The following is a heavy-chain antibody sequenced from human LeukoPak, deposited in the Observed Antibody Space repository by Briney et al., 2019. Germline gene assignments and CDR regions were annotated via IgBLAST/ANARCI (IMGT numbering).Heavy chain of an antibody. D-gene: IGHD3-10*01. CDR3: ARGSSKNWFDP. CDR2: IKPNSGGT. CDR1: GYTFTCYY. Sequence: ASVKVSCKASGYTFTCYYMHWVRQAPGQGLEWMGWIKPNSGGTNYAQKFQGRVTMTRDTSISAAYMELSRLRSDDTAVYYCARGSSKNWFDPWGQGTLVTVSS. J-gene: IGHJ5*02. V-gene: IGHV1-2*02.